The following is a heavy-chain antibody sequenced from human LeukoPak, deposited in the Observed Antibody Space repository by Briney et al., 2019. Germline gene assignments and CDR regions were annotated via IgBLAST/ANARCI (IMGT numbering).Heavy chain of an antibody. D-gene: IGHD6-19*01. Sequence: GGSLRLSCAASGFTFSSCEMNWVRQAPGKGLEWVSYISVSGSTIYYADSVKGRFTISRDNAKNSLYLQMNSLRAEDTAVYYCARDHEEAGNYFDYWGQGTLVTVSS. CDR2: ISVSGSTI. CDR3: ARDHEEAGNYFDY. V-gene: IGHV3-48*03. CDR1: GFTFSSCE. J-gene: IGHJ4*02.